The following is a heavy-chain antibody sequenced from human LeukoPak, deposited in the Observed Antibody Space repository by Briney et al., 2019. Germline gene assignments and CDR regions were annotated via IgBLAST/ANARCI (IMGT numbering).Heavy chain of an antibody. D-gene: IGHD2-2*01. CDR2: IKQDGSEK. J-gene: IGHJ1*01. V-gene: IGHV3-7*01. Sequence: VWSLTLSCVASGFTLSSNWMSWVRQAPGKGLEWMANIKQDGSEKYYVDSAKGRFTIFRDNAKNSLYLQMNRLRAEDTAVYYCAGPYCSSTTCYPRTFHHWGQGTLVTVSS. CDR3: AGPYCSSTTCYPRTFHH. CDR1: GFTLSSNW.